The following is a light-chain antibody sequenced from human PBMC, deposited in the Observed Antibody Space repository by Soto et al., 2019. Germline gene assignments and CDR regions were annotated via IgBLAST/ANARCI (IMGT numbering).Light chain of an antibody. CDR2: DAS. CDR3: QQRRNWPPT. V-gene: IGKV3-11*01. Sequence: EIVLTQSPVTLSLSPGQRATLSCRASVMISTYVAWYQQKPGQAPRLLIYDASNRATGVPARFSGSGSGTDFTLTISSLEPEDFAIYYCQQRRNWPPTFGQGTKVDIK. CDR1: VMISTY. J-gene: IGKJ1*01.